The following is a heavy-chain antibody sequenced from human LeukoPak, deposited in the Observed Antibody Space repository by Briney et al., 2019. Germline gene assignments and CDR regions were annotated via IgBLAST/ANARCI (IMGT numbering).Heavy chain of an antibody. J-gene: IGHJ4*02. V-gene: IGHV3-30*04. Sequence: PGRSLRLSCAASGFTFSSYAMHRVRQAPGKGLEWVAVISYDGSNKYYADSVKGRFTISRGNSKNTLYLQMNSLRAEDTAVYYCARDVGSHFDYWGQGTLVTVSS. CDR1: GFTFSSYA. CDR3: ARDVGSHFDY. D-gene: IGHD3-10*01. CDR2: ISYDGSNK.